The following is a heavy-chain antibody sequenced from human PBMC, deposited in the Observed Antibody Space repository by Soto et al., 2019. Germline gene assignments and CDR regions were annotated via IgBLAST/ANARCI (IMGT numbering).Heavy chain of an antibody. D-gene: IGHD3-10*01. Sequence: GGSLRLSCAASGFTFSSYEMNWVRQAPGKGLEWVSYISSSGSTIYYADSVKGRFTISRDNAKNSLYLQMNSLRAGDTAVYYCARVPLGHYYGSGPNWFDPWGQGTLVTV. CDR3: ARVPLGHYYGSGPNWFDP. CDR1: GFTFSSYE. CDR2: ISSSGSTI. V-gene: IGHV3-48*03. J-gene: IGHJ5*02.